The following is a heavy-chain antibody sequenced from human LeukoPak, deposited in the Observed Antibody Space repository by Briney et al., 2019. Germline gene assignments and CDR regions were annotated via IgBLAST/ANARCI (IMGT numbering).Heavy chain of an antibody. D-gene: IGHD3-22*01. V-gene: IGHV3-64*01. Sequence: PGGSLRLSCAASGFTFSSYAMHWVRQAPGRGLEYVSAISSNGGSTYYANSVKGRFTISRDNSKNTLYLQMGSLRAEDMAVYYCAGAKYYDSSGYYQGFFDYWGQGTLVTVSS. CDR2: ISSNGGST. J-gene: IGHJ4*02. CDR1: GFTFSSYA. CDR3: AGAKYYDSSGYYQGFFDY.